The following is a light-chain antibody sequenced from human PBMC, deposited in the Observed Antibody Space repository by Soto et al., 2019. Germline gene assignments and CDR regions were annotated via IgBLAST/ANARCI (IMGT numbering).Light chain of an antibody. CDR1: QSISSY. V-gene: IGKV1-39*01. J-gene: IGKJ1*01. Sequence: DIQMTQSPSSLSASAGDRVTITFRASQSISSYLNWYQQQPGKAPKLLISTASLLESGVPSRFRGSGSGTHFTLTISSLQPEDYATYYCQQSYSTPQTFGQGTKVDIK. CDR2: TAS. CDR3: QQSYSTPQT.